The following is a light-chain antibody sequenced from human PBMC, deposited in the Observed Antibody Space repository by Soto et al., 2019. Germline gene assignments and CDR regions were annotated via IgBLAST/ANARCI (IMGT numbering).Light chain of an antibody. V-gene: IGKV1-5*02. Sequence: DIQMTQSPSTLSASVGDRVTIICRASQSIRSWLAWYQQKPGKAPKLLIYDASSLESGVPSRFSGSGSGTEFTLTISSLQPDDFATYYCQQYNSYTFGQGTKLEIK. CDR2: DAS. CDR1: QSIRSW. CDR3: QQYNSYT. J-gene: IGKJ2*01.